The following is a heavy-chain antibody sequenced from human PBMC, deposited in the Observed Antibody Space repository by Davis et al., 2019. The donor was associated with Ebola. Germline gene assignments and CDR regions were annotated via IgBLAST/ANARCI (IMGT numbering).Heavy chain of an antibody. CDR3: ARVILWFGELSIDP. CDR1: GGSFSGYY. D-gene: IGHD3-10*01. J-gene: IGHJ5*02. V-gene: IGHV4-34*01. Sequence: MPSETLSLTCAVYGGSFSGYYLSWIRQPPGKGLEWIGEINHSGSTNYNPSLKSRVTISVDTSKNQFSLKLSSVTAADTAVYYCARVILWFGELSIDPWGQGTLVTVSS. CDR2: INHSGST.